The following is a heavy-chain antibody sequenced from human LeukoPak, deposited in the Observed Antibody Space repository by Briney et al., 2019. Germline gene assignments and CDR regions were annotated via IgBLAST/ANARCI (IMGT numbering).Heavy chain of an antibody. Sequence: SVKVSCKASGGTFSSYAISWVRQAPGRGLEWMGRIIPILGIANYAQKFQGRVTMTRDTSTSTVYMELSSLRSEDTAVYYCAAPVTAIYYWGQGTLVTVSS. CDR2: IIPILGIA. CDR3: AAPVTAIYY. V-gene: IGHV1-69*04. J-gene: IGHJ4*02. D-gene: IGHD2-21*02. CDR1: GGTFSSYA.